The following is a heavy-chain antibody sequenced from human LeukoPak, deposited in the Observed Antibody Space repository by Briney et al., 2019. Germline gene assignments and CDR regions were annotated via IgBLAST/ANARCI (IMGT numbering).Heavy chain of an antibody. V-gene: IGHV3-30*02. D-gene: IGHD3-10*01. CDR2: IRYDGSNK. CDR1: GFTFSSYG. J-gene: IGHJ4*02. CDR3: AREEDYGSGSYYQRWYYFDY. Sequence: PGGSLRLSCAASGFTFSSYGMHWVRQAPGKGLEWAAFIRYDGSNKYYADSVKGRFTISRDNSKNTLYLQMNSLRAEDTAVYYCAREEDYGSGSYYQRWYYFDYWGQGTLVTVSS.